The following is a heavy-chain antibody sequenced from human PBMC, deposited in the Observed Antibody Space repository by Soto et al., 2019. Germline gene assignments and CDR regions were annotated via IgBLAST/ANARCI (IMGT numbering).Heavy chain of an antibody. J-gene: IGHJ6*02. D-gene: IGHD6-25*01. V-gene: IGHV1-46*01. CDR1: GYTFTSYY. CDR3: ARGDGRGSSGFYYYYGMDV. CDR2: ISPYDGNT. Sequence: ASVMVSCKASGYTFTSYYIHWVRQAPGQGLEWMGIISPYDGNTNYVQSLQGRVTMTSDTSTSTVYMELSSLRSEDTAVYYCARGDGRGSSGFYYYYGMDVWGHGTTVTLS.